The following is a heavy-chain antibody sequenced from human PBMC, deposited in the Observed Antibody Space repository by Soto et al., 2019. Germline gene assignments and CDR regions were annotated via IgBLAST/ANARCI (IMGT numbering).Heavy chain of an antibody. Sequence: SVKVSCKASGGTFSIYAISCVLQSPLQWLEWMGGIIPIFGTANYAQKFQGRVTITADKSTSTAYMELSSLRSEDTAVYYCARGTTCGGDCYLYAFDIWGQGTMVTVPS. CDR3: ARGTTCGGDCYLYAFDI. CDR2: IIPIFGTA. CDR1: GGTFSIYA. J-gene: IGHJ3*02. V-gene: IGHV1-69*06. D-gene: IGHD2-21*02.